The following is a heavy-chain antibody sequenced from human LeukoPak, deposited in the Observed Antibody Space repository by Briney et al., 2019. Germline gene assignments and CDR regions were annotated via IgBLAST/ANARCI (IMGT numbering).Heavy chain of an antibody. CDR1: GGTFSSYA. J-gene: IGHJ4*02. Sequence: SVKVSCKASGGTFSSYAISWARQAPGQGLEWMGGIIPIFGTANYAQKFQGRVTITADESTSTAYMELSSLRSEDTAVYYCARDCPERAYSGYDSYLDYWGQGTLVTVSS. D-gene: IGHD5-12*01. V-gene: IGHV1-69*01. CDR3: ARDCPERAYSGYDSYLDY. CDR2: IIPIFGTA.